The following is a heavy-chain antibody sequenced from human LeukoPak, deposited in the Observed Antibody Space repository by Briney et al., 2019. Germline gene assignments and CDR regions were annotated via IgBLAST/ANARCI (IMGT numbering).Heavy chain of an antibody. CDR2: INPNSGAT. CDR3: ARGRRILGGPENAGDFFDF. J-gene: IGHJ4*01. CDR1: GYTLTDYY. V-gene: IGHV1-2*02. Sequence: ASVKVSCKASGYTLTDYYLHWVRQAPGQGLKWMGWINPNSGATHYAQSFQARVTMTRDTSIASSYMELTGLESDDTAVYYCARGRRILGGPENAGDFFDFWVQGSLVTVSS. D-gene: IGHD3-16*01.